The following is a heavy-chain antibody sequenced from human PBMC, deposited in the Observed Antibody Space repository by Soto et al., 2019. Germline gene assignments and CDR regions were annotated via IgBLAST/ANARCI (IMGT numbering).Heavy chain of an antibody. CDR1: GFTFSSYA. J-gene: IGHJ4*02. CDR3: ARENWGSVTLDY. V-gene: IGHV3-30-3*01. Sequence: ESGGGVVQPGRSLRLSCAASGFTFSSYAMHWVRQTPGKGLEWVAVISYDGSNKYYADSVKGRFTISRDNSKNTLYLQMNSLRAEDTAVYYCARENWGSVTLDYWGQGTLVTVSS. D-gene: IGHD7-27*01. CDR2: ISYDGSNK.